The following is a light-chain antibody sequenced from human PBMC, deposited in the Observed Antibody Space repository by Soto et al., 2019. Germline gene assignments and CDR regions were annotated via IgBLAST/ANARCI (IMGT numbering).Light chain of an antibody. Sequence: QSVLTQPPSASGTPGQRVTISCSGSSSNIGSNYVYWYQQLPGTAPKLLIYSNNQWPSGVPDRFSGSKSGTSASLAISELRSEDEADYYCAAWDDSLSGYVFGTGTKVTVL. V-gene: IGLV1-47*02. CDR2: SNN. CDR1: SSNIGSNY. J-gene: IGLJ1*01. CDR3: AAWDDSLSGYV.